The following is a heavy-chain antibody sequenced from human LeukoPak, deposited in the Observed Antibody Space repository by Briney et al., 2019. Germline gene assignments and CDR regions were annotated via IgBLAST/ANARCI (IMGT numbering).Heavy chain of an antibody. CDR3: ARGRRGIAVAGRNWFDP. D-gene: IGHD6-19*01. J-gene: IGHJ5*02. CDR2: INPSGGST. Sequence: ASVKVSCKASGYTFTSYYMHWVRQAPGQGLEWMGIINPSGGSTSYAQKFQGRVTMTRDTSTSTVYMELSSLRSEDTAVYYCARGRRGIAVAGRNWFDPWGQGTLVTVSS. CDR1: GYTFTSYY. V-gene: IGHV1-46*01.